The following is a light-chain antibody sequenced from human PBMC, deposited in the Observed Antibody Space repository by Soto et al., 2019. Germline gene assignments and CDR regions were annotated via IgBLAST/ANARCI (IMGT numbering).Light chain of an antibody. J-gene: IGKJ3*01. Sequence: EIVWTQSPGTLSLSPGERATLSCRASQSVSSSYLAWYQKKPGQAPRLVLYGASSRATGIPDRFSGSGSGTDFTLTISRLEPEDFAVYYCQQYGSSPPFTFGPGTKVDIK. CDR1: QSVSSSY. V-gene: IGKV3-20*01. CDR2: GAS. CDR3: QQYGSSPPFT.